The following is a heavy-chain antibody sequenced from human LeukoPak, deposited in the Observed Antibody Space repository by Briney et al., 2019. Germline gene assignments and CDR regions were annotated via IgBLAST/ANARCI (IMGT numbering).Heavy chain of an antibody. CDR3: AKEELDYYDLYYFDY. Sequence: PGGSLRLSCAASGFTFSSYGMHWVRQAPGKGLEWVAVISYDGSNKYYADSVKGRFTISRDNSKNTLYLQMNSLRAEDTAVYYCAKEELDYYDLYYFDYWGRGTLVTVSS. CDR2: ISYDGSNK. J-gene: IGHJ4*02. D-gene: IGHD3-22*01. CDR1: GFTFSSYG. V-gene: IGHV3-30*18.